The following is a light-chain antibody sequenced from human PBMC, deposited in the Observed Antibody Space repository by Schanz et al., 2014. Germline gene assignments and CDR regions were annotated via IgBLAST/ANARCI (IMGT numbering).Light chain of an antibody. CDR3: QQYNDWVT. V-gene: IGKV3D-15*01. J-gene: IGKJ3*01. Sequence: EIVMTQSPATLSVSPGERATLSCRASQSVSSNLAWYQQNPGQAPRLLIYAASYRATGTPVRFSGSGSGTEFTLTISSLQSEDFALYYCQQYNDWVTFGPGTKVDIK. CDR2: AAS. CDR1: QSVSSN.